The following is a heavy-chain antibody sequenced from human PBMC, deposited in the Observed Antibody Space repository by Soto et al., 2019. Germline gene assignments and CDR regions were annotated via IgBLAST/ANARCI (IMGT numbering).Heavy chain of an antibody. CDR2: ISGSGGST. CDR3: AKGITFGGVIVTNPYDY. V-gene: IGHV3-23*01. J-gene: IGHJ4*02. D-gene: IGHD3-16*02. CDR1: GFTFSSYA. Sequence: SCAASGFTFSSYAMSWVRQAPGKGLEWVSAISGSGGSTYYADSVKGRFTISRDNSKNTLYLQMNSLRAEDTAVYYCAKGITFGGVIVTNPYDYWGQGTLVTVSS.